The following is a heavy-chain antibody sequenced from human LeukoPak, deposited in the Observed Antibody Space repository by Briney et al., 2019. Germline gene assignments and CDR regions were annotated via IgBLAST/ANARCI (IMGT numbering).Heavy chain of an antibody. Sequence: GGSLRLSCAASGFTFSSYAMHWVRQAPGKGLEWVAVISYDGSNKYYADSVKGRFTISRDNSKNTLYLQMNSLRAEDTAVYYCAKMPSMVRGVPLCYWGQGTLVTVSS. CDR1: GFTFSSYA. CDR2: ISYDGSNK. D-gene: IGHD3-10*01. CDR3: AKMPSMVRGVPLCY. J-gene: IGHJ4*02. V-gene: IGHV3-30-3*02.